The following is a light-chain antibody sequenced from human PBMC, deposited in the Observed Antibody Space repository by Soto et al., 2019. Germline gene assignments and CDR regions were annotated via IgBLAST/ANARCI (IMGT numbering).Light chain of an antibody. V-gene: IGLV2-14*03. J-gene: IGLJ2*01. CDR1: SSDVGGYNY. CDR3: CSYTTSSTVL. Sequence: QSVLTQPASVSGSPGQSITISCTGTSSDVGGYNYVSWYQQHPGKAPKLMIYDVSNRPSGVSNRFSGAKSGNTASLTISGLQAEDEADYYCCSYTTSSTVLFGGGTKATVL. CDR2: DVS.